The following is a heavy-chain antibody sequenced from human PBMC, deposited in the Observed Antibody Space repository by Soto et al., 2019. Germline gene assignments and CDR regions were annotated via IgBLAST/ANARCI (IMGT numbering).Heavy chain of an antibody. J-gene: IGHJ5*02. CDR3: ARVPTTVNTIWFDP. V-gene: IGHV4-30-4*01. D-gene: IGHD4-17*01. CDR2: IYYSGST. CDR1: GGSISSGDYY. Sequence: PSETLSLTCTVSGGSISSGDYYWSWIRQPPGKGLEWIGYIYYSGSTYYNPSLKSRVTISVDTSKNQFSLKLSSVTAADTAVYYCARVPTTVNTIWFDPWGQGTLVTVSS.